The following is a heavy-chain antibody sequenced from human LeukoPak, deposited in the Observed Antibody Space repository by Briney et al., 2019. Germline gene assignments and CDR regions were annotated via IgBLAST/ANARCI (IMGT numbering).Heavy chain of an antibody. CDR2: INARGDT. Sequence: PSETPSLTCAVYGWSFNDYYWNWIRQPPGKGLEWIGEINARGDTNYNPSLKSRVTISADTSKKQFSLRLTSMIAADTALYYCARGQVPAARGYNWFDPWGQGTLVTVSS. CDR1: GWSFNDYY. V-gene: IGHV4-34*01. CDR3: ARGQVPAARGYNWFDP. J-gene: IGHJ5*02. D-gene: IGHD2-2*01.